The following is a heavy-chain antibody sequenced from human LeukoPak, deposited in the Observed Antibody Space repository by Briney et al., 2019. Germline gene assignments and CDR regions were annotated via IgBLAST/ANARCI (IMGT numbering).Heavy chain of an antibody. CDR1: GFTFSSYA. Sequence: GGSLRLSCAASGFTFSSYAVSWVRQAPGVGLEWVSTISGRGGSTFYADTVKGRFTISRDNSKNTLYLQMNSLRADDTAVYYCAKGYYDILTDYFHNWFNPWGQGTLVIVSS. J-gene: IGHJ5*02. CDR2: ISGRGGST. CDR3: AKGYYDILTDYFHNWFNP. D-gene: IGHD3-9*01. V-gene: IGHV3-23*01.